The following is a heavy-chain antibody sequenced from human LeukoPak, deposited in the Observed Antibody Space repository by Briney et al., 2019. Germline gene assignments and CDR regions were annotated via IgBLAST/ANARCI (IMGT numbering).Heavy chain of an antibody. Sequence: PGGSLRPSCAASGFTFSNYAMTWVRQAPGKGLEWVAGNSGSGGSTYYADSVRVRFTISRDNSKNTFDVKMNSLRAEDTAIYYCARTGVGGGYRFDYWGQGALVTVST. V-gene: IGHV3-23*01. D-gene: IGHD1-26*01. CDR1: GFTFSNYA. CDR3: ARTGVGGGYRFDY. CDR2: NSGSGGST. J-gene: IGHJ4*02.